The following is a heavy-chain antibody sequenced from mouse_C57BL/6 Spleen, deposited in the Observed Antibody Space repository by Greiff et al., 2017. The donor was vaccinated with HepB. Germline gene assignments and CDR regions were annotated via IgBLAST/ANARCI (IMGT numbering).Heavy chain of an antibody. D-gene: IGHD1-1*01. Sequence: QVQLQQSGAELVRPGASVKMSCTASGYTFTNYWIGWAKQRPGHGLEWIGDIYPGGGYTNYNEKFKGKATLTADKSSSTAYMQFSSLTSEDSAIYYCERGGYYYGTSRGFAYWGQGTLVTVSA. CDR2: IYPGGGYT. V-gene: IGHV1-63*01. CDR1: GYTFTNYW. CDR3: ERGGYYYGTSRGFAY. J-gene: IGHJ3*01.